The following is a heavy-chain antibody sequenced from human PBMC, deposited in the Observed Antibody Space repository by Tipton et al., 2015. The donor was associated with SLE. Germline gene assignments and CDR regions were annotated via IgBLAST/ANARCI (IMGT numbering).Heavy chain of an antibody. J-gene: IGHJ6*02. CDR2: ISGSGATT. CDR1: GFTFDDYA. D-gene: IGHD6-6*01. Sequence: SLRLSCAASGFTFDDYAMHWVRQAPGKGLEWVSGISGSGATTYYADSVKGRFTISRDNSKNTLYLQMNSLRAEDTAVYYCTRDPGIAARGMDVWGQGTTVIVSS. CDR3: TRDPGIAARGMDV. V-gene: IGHV3-23*01.